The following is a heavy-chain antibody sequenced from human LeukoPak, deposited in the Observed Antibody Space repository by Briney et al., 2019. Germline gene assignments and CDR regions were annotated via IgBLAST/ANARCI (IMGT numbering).Heavy chain of an antibody. D-gene: IGHD3-16*01. Sequence: GGSLRLSCAASGFTFSDYYMSWIRQAPGKGLEWVSYISSSSSYTNYADSVKGRFTISRDNAKNSLYLQMNSLRAEDTAVYYCARGGAYITFDYWGQGTLVTVSS. CDR1: GFTFSDYY. J-gene: IGHJ4*02. CDR2: ISSSSSYT. CDR3: ARGGAYITFDY. V-gene: IGHV3-11*06.